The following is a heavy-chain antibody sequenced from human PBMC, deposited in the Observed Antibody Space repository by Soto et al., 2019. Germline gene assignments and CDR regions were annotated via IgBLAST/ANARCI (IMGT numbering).Heavy chain of an antibody. CDR1: GFTFSSYW. CDR2: INSDGSST. Sequence: AGGSLGPSCAAPGFTFSSYWMHRGRQAPGEGVGWFSRINSDGSSTSYADSVKGRFTISRDNAKNTLYLQMNSLRAEDTAVYYCARDRGHCSGGSCYSFLAFDIWGQGTMVTVSS. J-gene: IGHJ3*02. D-gene: IGHD2-15*01. V-gene: IGHV3-74*01. CDR3: ARDRGHCSGGSCYSFLAFDI.